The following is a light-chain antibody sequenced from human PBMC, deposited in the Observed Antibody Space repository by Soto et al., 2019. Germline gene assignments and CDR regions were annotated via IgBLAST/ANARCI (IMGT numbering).Light chain of an antibody. J-gene: IGKJ3*01. CDR2: GAS. CDR3: QQLNNGPSTT. V-gene: IGKV3D-20*02. Sequence: DIGLTQSPGTLPVSPWERATLSCRASQSVTNSLAWYQKKPGQAPRLLIYGASSRATGIPDRFSGSGSGTDFTLTISRLEPEDFAVYYCQQLNNGPSTTFGPGAIVDF. CDR1: QSVTNS.